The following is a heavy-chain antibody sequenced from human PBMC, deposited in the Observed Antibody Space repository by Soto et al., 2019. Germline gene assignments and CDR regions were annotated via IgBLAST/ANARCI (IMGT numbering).Heavy chain of an antibody. D-gene: IGHD2-8*01. CDR1: GGTFSSYA. V-gene: IGHV1-69*13. Sequence: SVQVSCTASGGTFSSYAISWVRQAPGQGLEWMGGIIPIFSTANYAQKFQVRVTNTPDESTSTAYMELSSLRSEDTAVYYCAREGQDGTNGVCYRIFDDWGQGTLGTVAS. CDR3: AREGQDGTNGVCYRIFDD. J-gene: IGHJ4*02. CDR2: IIPIFSTA.